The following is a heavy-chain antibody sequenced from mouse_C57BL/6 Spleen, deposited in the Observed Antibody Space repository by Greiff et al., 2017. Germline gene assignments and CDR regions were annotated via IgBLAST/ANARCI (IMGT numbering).Heavy chain of an antibody. Sequence: EVQLVESGGGLVKPGGSLKLSCAASGFTFSDYGMHWVRQAPEKGLEWVAYISSGSSTIYYADTVKGRFTISRDNAKNTLFLQMTSLRSEDTAMYYCARKEHYYAFAYWGQGTLVTVSA. V-gene: IGHV5-17*01. CDR1: GFTFSDYG. D-gene: IGHD1-2*01. J-gene: IGHJ3*01. CDR2: ISSGSSTI. CDR3: ARKEHYYAFAY.